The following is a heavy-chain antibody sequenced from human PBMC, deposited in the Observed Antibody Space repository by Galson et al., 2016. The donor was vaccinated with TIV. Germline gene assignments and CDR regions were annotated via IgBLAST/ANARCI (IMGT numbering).Heavy chain of an antibody. Sequence: SVKVSCKASGYTFTGYYIHWVRQAPGQGLEWMGWINPNSGNTNHAQKFQGRVTMTRDTSISTAYMELSSLRSDDTAVYYCAKIGRIQRMGPRYYYFDLWGRGTLITVSS. J-gene: IGHJ2*01. V-gene: IGHV1-2*02. CDR1: GYTFTGYY. CDR2: INPNSGNT. D-gene: IGHD2-21*01. CDR3: AKIGRIQRMGPRYYYFDL.